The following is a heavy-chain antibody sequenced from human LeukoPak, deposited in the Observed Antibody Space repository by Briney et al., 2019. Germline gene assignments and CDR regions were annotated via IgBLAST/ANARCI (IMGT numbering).Heavy chain of an antibody. Sequence: GGSLRLSCTVSGFTVSSNSMSWVRQAQGKGLEWVANIKQDGSEKYYVDSVKGRFTISRDNAKNSLYLQMNSLRAEDTAVYYCARMYSSSWGYYYYMDVWGKGTTVTVSS. J-gene: IGHJ6*03. D-gene: IGHD6-6*01. CDR2: IKQDGSEK. CDR1: GFTVSSNS. V-gene: IGHV3-7*01. CDR3: ARMYSSSWGYYYYMDV.